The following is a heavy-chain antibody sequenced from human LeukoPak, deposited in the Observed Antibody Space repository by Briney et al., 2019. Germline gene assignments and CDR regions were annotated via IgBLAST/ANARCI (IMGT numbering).Heavy chain of an antibody. CDR2: IWYDGSNK. J-gene: IGHJ6*03. V-gene: IGHV3-33*01. D-gene: IGHD3-10*01. CDR1: GVTFNSFG. Sequence: GTSLRLSCAASGVTFNSFGMHWVRQAPGKGLEWVAVIWYDGSNKYYADSVKGRFTISRDNSKNTLYLQMNSLRAEDTAAYYCAGGRVDYGSGSYNYYYYYYMDVWGKGTTVTVSS. CDR3: AGGRVDYGSGSYNYYYYYYMDV.